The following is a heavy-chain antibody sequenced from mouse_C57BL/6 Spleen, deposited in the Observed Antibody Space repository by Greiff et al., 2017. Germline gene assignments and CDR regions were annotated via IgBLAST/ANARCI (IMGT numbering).Heavy chain of an antibody. CDR1: GYTFTSYW. CDR2: IHPNSGST. Sequence: QVQLQQPGAELVKPGASVKLSCKASGYTFTSYWMHWVKQRPGQGLEWIGIIHPNSGSTSYNEKFKSKATLTVDKSSSTAYMQLSILTSEDSADYYCARGTIPSASYFGYWGQGTTLTVAS. CDR3: ARGTIPSASYFGY. V-gene: IGHV1-64*01. J-gene: IGHJ2*01.